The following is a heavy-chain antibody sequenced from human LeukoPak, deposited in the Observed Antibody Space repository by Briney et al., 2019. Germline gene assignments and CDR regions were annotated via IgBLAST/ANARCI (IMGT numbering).Heavy chain of an antibody. D-gene: IGHD1-26*01. CDR1: GFTFDDYA. J-gene: IGHJ4*02. CDR2: ISWNSGSI. CDR3: ARAGGSYQVFDY. Sequence: GGSLRLSCAASGFTFDDYAMHWVRQAPGKGLEWVSGISWNSGSIGYADSVKGRFTISRDNAKNSLYLQMNSLRAEDTAVYYCARAGGSYQVFDYWGQGTLVTVSS. V-gene: IGHV3-9*01.